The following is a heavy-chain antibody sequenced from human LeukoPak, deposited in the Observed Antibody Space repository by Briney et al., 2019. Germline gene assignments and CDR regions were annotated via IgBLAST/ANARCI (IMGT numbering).Heavy chain of an antibody. J-gene: IGHJ6*03. D-gene: IGHD2-15*01. CDR2: INPNSGGT. CDR1: GYTFTGYY. V-gene: IGHV1-2*02. CDR3: ATLCCGSYYMDV. Sequence: GASVKVSCKASGYTFTGYYMHWVRQAPGQGLEWMGWINPNSGGTNYAQKFQGRVTMTRDTSISTAYMELSSLRSEDTAVYYCATLCCGSYYMDVWGKGTTVTVSS.